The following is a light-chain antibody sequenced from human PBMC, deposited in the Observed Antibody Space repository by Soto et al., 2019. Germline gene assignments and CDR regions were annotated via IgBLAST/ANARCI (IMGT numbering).Light chain of an antibody. CDR2: DVS. J-gene: IGLJ2*01. Sequence: QSVLTQPASVSGSPGQSITISCTGTSSDVGGYNYVSWYQQHPGKAPKLMIYDVSNRPSGVSNRLSGSKSGNTASLTISGLQAEDEADYYCSSYTSSSTVLFGGGTKVTVL. CDR3: SSYTSSSTVL. CDR1: SSDVGGYNY. V-gene: IGLV2-14*01.